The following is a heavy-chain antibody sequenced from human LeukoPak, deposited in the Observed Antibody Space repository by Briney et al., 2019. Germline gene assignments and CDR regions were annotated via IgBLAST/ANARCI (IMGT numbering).Heavy chain of an antibody. Sequence: SVKVSCKASGATFSSYAISWVRQAPGQGLEWMGRIIPILGIANYAQKFQGRVTITADKSTSTAYMELSSLRSEDTAVYYCARDLDSGSYSSAFDIWGQGTMVTVSS. D-gene: IGHD1-26*01. J-gene: IGHJ3*02. CDR2: IIPILGIA. CDR1: GATFSSYA. CDR3: ARDLDSGSYSSAFDI. V-gene: IGHV1-69*04.